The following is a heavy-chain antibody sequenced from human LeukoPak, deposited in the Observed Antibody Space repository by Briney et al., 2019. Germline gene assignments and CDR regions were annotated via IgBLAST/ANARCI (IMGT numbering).Heavy chain of an antibody. CDR2: ISYDGSKK. CDR3: ARDRTDEAFDI. Sequence: GSLRLSCAASGFTSSSYAMHWVRQAPGKGLEWVAVISYDGSKKYYADSVKGRFTISRDNSKNTLYLQTNSLRAEDTAVYYCARDRTDEAFDIWGQGTMVTVSS. D-gene: IGHD2-2*01. CDR1: GFTSSSYA. J-gene: IGHJ3*02. V-gene: IGHV3-30*04.